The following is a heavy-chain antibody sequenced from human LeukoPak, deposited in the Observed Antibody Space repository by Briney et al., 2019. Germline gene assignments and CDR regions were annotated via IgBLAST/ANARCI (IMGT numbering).Heavy chain of an antibody. J-gene: IGHJ5*02. CDR1: GGTFSSYA. Sequence: SVKVSCEASGGTFSSYAISWVRQAPGQGLEWMGRIIPILGIANYAQKFQGRVTITADKSTSTAYMELSSLRSEDTAVYYCARDRYCSSTSCLYWFDPWGQGTLVTVSS. D-gene: IGHD2-2*01. CDR3: ARDRYCSSTSCLYWFDP. V-gene: IGHV1-69*04. CDR2: IIPILGIA.